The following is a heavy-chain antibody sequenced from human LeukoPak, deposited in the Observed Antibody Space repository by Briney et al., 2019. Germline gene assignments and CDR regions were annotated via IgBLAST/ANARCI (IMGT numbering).Heavy chain of an antibody. J-gene: IGHJ5*02. V-gene: IGHV4-59*08. Sequence: SETLSLTCTVSGGSISSYYWSWIRQPPGKGLEWIGYIYYSGSTNYNPSLKGRVTISVDTSKNQFSLKLSSVTAADTAVYYCARRRYWYADWGQGTLVTVSS. CDR3: ARRRYWYAD. CDR2: IYYSGST. CDR1: GGSISSYY.